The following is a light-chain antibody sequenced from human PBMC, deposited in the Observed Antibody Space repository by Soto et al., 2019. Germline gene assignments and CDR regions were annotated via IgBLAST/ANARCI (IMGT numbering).Light chain of an antibody. CDR1: SSDVGGYNY. CDR2: DVS. CDR3: SSYTSSSTLDV. Sequence: QSVLTQPASVSGSPGQSITISCTGTSSDVGGYNYVSWYQQHPGKAPKLMIYDVSNRPSGVSNRFSGSKSGNTASLTIFGLQAEDEADYYCSSYTSSSTLDVFGTGTKVTV. J-gene: IGLJ1*01. V-gene: IGLV2-14*01.